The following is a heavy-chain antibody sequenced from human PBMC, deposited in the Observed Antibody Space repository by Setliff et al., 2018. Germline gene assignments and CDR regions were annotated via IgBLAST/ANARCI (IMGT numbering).Heavy chain of an antibody. D-gene: IGHD3-3*01. Sequence: GASVKVSCKASGYTFSDFGISWVRLAPGQGLEWLGWIGVYSGNTYSAQRFQGRVSLTTDESTNTAYLELRGLRSDDTAVYYCMRLVRFCSRTVCQRTSGDEAWGQGTLVTVSS. V-gene: IGHV1-18*01. CDR3: MRLVRFCSRTVCQRTSGDEA. CDR1: GYTFSDFG. J-gene: IGHJ5*02. CDR2: IGVYSGNT.